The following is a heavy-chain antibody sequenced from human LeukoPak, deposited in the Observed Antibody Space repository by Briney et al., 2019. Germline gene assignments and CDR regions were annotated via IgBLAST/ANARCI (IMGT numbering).Heavy chain of an antibody. V-gene: IGHV3-7*01. D-gene: IGHD1-14*01. CDR2: INEDGGER. CDR3: ARGGNLEN. J-gene: IGHJ4*02. Sequence: GGSLRLSCAASGFTLNRYWMSWVRQAPGEGLEWVANINEDGGERHYVDSVKGRFTISRDNAKNSLYPQMNSLRAEDTAVYYCARGGNLENWGGGTLVTVSS. CDR1: GFTLNRYW.